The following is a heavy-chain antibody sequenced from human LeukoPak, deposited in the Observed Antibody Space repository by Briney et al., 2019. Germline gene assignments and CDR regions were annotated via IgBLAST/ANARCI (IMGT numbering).Heavy chain of an antibody. Sequence: GGSLRLSCAASGFTFSDYSMNWVRQAPGKGLEWVAVISYDESDKYYADSVKGRFTISRDNSKNTLYLQMNSLRPEDTAVYYCAKGVVAATNAAYYGMDVWGQGTTVTVSS. D-gene: IGHD2-15*01. CDR2: ISYDESDK. CDR3: AKGVVAATNAAYYGMDV. V-gene: IGHV3-30*18. CDR1: GFTFSDYS. J-gene: IGHJ6*02.